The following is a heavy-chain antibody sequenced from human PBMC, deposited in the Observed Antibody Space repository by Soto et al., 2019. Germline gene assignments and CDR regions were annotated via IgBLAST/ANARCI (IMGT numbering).Heavy chain of an antibody. J-gene: IGHJ6*02. Sequence: GGSLRLSCAASGFTFDDYGMSWVRQAPGKGLEWVSGINWSGGSTGYSDSVKGRFTISRDNAKNSLYLQMNSLRAEDTALYYCASDRTADCVVYVWNQGITVTVSS. CDR2: INWSGGST. V-gene: IGHV3-20*04. D-gene: IGHD2-21*02. CDR3: ASDRTADCVVYV. CDR1: GFTFDDYG.